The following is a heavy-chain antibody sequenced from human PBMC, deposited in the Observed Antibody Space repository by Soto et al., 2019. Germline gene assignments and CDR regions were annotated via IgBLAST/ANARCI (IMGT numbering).Heavy chain of an antibody. V-gene: IGHV3-23*05. CDR1: GFTFSTYA. D-gene: IGHD3-3*01. Sequence: PGGSLRLSCAASGFTFSTYAMSWVRQAPGKGLEWVSGIPKSGDSTYYVDSVKGRFTISRDNAKNSLYLQMNSLRAEDTAVYYCARKEFFGVVMSYYYGMDVWGQGTTVTVSS. CDR2: IPKSGDST. J-gene: IGHJ6*02. CDR3: ARKEFFGVVMSYYYGMDV.